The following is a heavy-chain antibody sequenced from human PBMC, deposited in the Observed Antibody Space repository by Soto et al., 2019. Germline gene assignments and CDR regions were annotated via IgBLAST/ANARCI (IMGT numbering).Heavy chain of an antibody. Sequence: EVQLLESGGGLVQPGGSLRLSCAASGFTFSSYAMSWVRQAPGKGLEWVSASGSGGNTYYADSVKGRFTVSRDNSKNTRYLQMNSLRAEDTAVYYCAKPIAAAGIVYWGQGTLVTVSS. CDR1: GFTFSSYA. V-gene: IGHV3-23*01. J-gene: IGHJ4*02. CDR2: SGSGGNT. CDR3: AKPIAAAGIVY. D-gene: IGHD6-13*01.